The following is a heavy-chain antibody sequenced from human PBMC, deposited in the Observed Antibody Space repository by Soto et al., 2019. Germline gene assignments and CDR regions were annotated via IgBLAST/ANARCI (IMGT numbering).Heavy chain of an antibody. CDR3: ARGGVAAAGTLPI. V-gene: IGHV4-59*01. CDR1: GGSISSYY. D-gene: IGHD6-13*01. CDR2: IYYSGST. J-gene: IGHJ3*02. Sequence: SETLSLTCTVSGGSISSYYWSWIRRPPGKGPEWIGYIYYSGSTNYNPSLKSRVTISVDTSKNQFSLKLSSVTAADTAVYYCARGGVAAAGTLPIWCQGTMVTLS.